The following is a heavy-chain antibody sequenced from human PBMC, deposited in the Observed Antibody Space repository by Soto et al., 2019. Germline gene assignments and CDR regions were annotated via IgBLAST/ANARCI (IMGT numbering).Heavy chain of an antibody. Sequence: SLRLSCAASGFTFSSYGRHWVRQAPGKGLEWVAVIWYDGSNKYYADSVKGRFTISRDNSKNTLYLQMNSLRAEDTAVYYCARGLGQLDYYYYGMDVWGQGTTVTVSS. V-gene: IGHV3-33*01. CDR2: IWYDGSNK. CDR3: ARGLGQLDYYYYGMDV. J-gene: IGHJ6*02. CDR1: GFTFSSYG. D-gene: IGHD6-6*01.